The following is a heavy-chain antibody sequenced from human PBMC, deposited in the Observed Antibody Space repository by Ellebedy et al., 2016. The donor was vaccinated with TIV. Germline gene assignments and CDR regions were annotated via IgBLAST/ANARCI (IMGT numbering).Heavy chain of an antibody. D-gene: IGHD3-16*01. Sequence: GESLKISCAASGFIFSSYWMHWVRQAPGKGLEWVSHISRDGSSTKYADSVKGRFTISRDNAKNTLYLQVNSLRAEDTAVYYCAREGGDYFANNYYIYYFDYWGQGTLVTVSS. CDR1: GFIFSSYW. V-gene: IGHV3-74*03. J-gene: IGHJ4*02. CDR2: ISRDGSST. CDR3: AREGGDYFANNYYIYYFDY.